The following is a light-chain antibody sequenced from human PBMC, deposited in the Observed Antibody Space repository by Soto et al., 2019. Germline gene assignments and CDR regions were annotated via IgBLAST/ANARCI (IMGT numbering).Light chain of an antibody. CDR2: GAS. J-gene: IGKJ2*01. V-gene: IGKV3-20*01. CDR3: QQYGSSSYT. Sequence: EIVLTQSPGTLSLSPGERATLSCRASQSVSSSYLAWYQQKPGQAPRLLIYGASSRANGIPDRFSGSGSGTDFTLTISRLEPEDFAVYYCQQYGSSSYTFGQETKLEIK. CDR1: QSVSSSY.